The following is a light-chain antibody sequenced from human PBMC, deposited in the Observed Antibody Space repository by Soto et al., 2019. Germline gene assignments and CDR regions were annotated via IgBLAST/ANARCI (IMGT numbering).Light chain of an antibody. J-gene: IGLJ2*01. CDR2: EVT. CDR3: RSYAGRNNVK. CDR1: RSDVGAYNF. Sequence: QSALTHPPSASGSPGRSVTISCTGTRSDVGAYNFVSWYQQYPGKAPKLIIYEVTKRPSGVPDRFSGSKSDNTASLTVSGLQAEDEADDYCRSYAGRNNVKFGGGTKLTVL. V-gene: IGLV2-8*01.